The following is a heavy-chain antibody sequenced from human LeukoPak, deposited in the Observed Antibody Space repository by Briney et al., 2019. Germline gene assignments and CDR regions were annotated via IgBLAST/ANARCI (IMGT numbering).Heavy chain of an antibody. CDR1: GFTFSSYA. V-gene: IGHV3-23*01. CDR2: ISGSGGST. Sequence: GGSLRLSCAASGFTFSSYAMSRVRQAPGKGLEWVSAISGSGGSTYYADSVKGRFTISRDNSKNTLYLQMNSLRAEDTAVYYCAKDQHSSGWCFDYWGQGTLVTVSS. J-gene: IGHJ4*02. CDR3: AKDQHSSGWCFDY. D-gene: IGHD6-19*01.